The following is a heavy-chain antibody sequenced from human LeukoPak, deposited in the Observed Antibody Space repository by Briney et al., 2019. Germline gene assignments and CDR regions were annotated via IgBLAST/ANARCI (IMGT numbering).Heavy chain of an antibody. CDR1: GFTFSSYG. CDR2: IRYDGSNK. CDR3: AKGLSGSYGYYFDY. V-gene: IGHV3-30*02. D-gene: IGHD1-26*01. J-gene: IGHJ4*02. Sequence: GGSLRLSCAASGFTFSSYGMHWVRQAPGKGLEWVAFIRYDGSNKYYADSVKGRFTISRDNSKNTLYLQMNSLRAEDTAVYYCAKGLSGSYGYYFDYWGQGTLVTVSS.